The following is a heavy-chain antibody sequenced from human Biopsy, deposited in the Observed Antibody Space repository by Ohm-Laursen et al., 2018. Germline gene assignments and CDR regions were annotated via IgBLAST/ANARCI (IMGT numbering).Heavy chain of an antibody. V-gene: IGHV1-69*06. CDR1: GYTFTSYY. J-gene: IGHJ2*01. Sequence: SVKVSCKASGYTFTSYYLHWERQAPGQGLEWVGSSIPLFNTANYADKFQGRVTLTADKSTTTAYMELSSLRSEDTAIYYCARFPLGAYDDSGSYRAVEHWYFDLWGRGTLVTVSS. CDR3: ARFPLGAYDDSGSYRAVEHWYFDL. CDR2: SIPLFNTA. D-gene: IGHD3-22*01.